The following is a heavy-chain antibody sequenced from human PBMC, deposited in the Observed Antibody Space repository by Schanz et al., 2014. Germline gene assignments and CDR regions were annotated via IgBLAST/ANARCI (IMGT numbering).Heavy chain of an antibody. CDR3: AKGMGYCSGGTCYDYYYYGLDV. D-gene: IGHD2-15*01. CDR1: GFTFNSYA. Sequence: DAQLLESGGGLVQPGGSLRLSCAASGFTFNSYAMTWVRQAPGKGLEWVSSISHSGGSKYYADSVKGRFTISRDNSENTLYLQMNSLSADDAAVCYCAKGMGYCSGGTCYDYYYYGLDVWGQGTTVTVSS. V-gene: IGHV3-23*01. J-gene: IGHJ6*02. CDR2: ISHSGGSK.